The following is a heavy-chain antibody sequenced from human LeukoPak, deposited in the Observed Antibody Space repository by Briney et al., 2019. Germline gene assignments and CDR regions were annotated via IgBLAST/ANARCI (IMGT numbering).Heavy chain of an antibody. V-gene: IGHV3-48*03. CDR2: ISSSGSTI. Sequence: PGGSLRLSCAASGFTFSSYEMNWVRQAPGKGLEWVSYISSSGSTIYYEDSVKGRFTISRDSSKNTLYLQMSSLRDEDTAVYYCAKNNDYGGSYWYFDLWGRGTLVTVSS. CDR1: GFTFSSYE. D-gene: IGHD4-23*01. J-gene: IGHJ2*01. CDR3: AKNNDYGGSYWYFDL.